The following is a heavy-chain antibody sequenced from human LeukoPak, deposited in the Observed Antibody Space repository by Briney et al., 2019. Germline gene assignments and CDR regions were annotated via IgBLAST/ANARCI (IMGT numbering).Heavy chain of an antibody. CDR1: GGSFSGYY. Sequence: SETLSLTCAVYGGSFSGYYWSWIRQPPGKGLEWIGEINHSGSTNYNPSLKSRVTISVDTSKNQFSLKLSSVTAADTAVYYCARGVGEFDYWGQGTLVTVSS. CDR2: INHSGST. D-gene: IGHD3-16*01. V-gene: IGHV4-34*01. J-gene: IGHJ4*02. CDR3: ARGVGEFDY.